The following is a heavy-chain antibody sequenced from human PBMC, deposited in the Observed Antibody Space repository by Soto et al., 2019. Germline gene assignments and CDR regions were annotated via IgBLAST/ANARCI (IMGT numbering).Heavy chain of an antibody. CDR2: ISSSSSCI. CDR3: AREYDFWSGYTGTSWGYYYYMDV. D-gene: IGHD3-3*01. Sequence: PGGSLRLSCAASGFTFSSYSMNWVRQAPGKGLEWVSSISSSSSCIYYADSVKGRFTISRDNAKNSLYLQMNSLRAEDTAVYYCAREYDFWSGYTGTSWGYYYYMDVWGKGTTVTVSS. V-gene: IGHV3-21*01. CDR1: GFTFSSYS. J-gene: IGHJ6*03.